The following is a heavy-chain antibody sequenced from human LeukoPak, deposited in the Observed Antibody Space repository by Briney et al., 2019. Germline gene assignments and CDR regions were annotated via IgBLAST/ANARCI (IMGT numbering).Heavy chain of an antibody. V-gene: IGHV1-8*01. D-gene: IGHD3-22*01. CDR1: GYTFTSYG. Sequence: ASVKVSCKASGYTFTSYGIGWVRQARGQGLEWMGWMNPNSGNTGYAQKFQGRVTMTRNTSISTAYMELSSLRSEDTAVYYCAREGYYDSSGYYSWGQGTLVTVSS. CDR3: AREGYYDSSGYYS. CDR2: MNPNSGNT. J-gene: IGHJ4*02.